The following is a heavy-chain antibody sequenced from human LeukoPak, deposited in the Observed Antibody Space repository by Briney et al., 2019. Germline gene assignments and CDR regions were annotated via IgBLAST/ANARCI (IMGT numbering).Heavy chain of an antibody. V-gene: IGHV3-20*04. Sequence: GGSLRLSCAASGFTFDDYGMSWVRQAPGKGLEWVSGINWNGGSTGYADSVKGRFTISRDNAKNSLYLQMNSLRAEDTALYYCARTVLSRYFDWLFSRPASRANWFDPWGQGTLVTVSS. D-gene: IGHD3-9*01. J-gene: IGHJ5*02. CDR1: GFTFDDYG. CDR2: INWNGGST. CDR3: ARTVLSRYFDWLFSRPASRANWFDP.